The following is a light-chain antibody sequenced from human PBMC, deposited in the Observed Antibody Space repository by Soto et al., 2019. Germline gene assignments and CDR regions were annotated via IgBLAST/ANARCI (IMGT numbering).Light chain of an antibody. Sequence: DIQMTQSPSTLSASVGDRVTITCRASQSISSWLAWYQQKPGKAPKLLIYDASSLESGVPSRFSGSGSGTEFTLTISSLQPDDFATYYCQQSNSYLSTFGQGTTLEIK. J-gene: IGKJ2*01. V-gene: IGKV1-5*01. CDR1: QSISSW. CDR2: DAS. CDR3: QQSNSYLST.